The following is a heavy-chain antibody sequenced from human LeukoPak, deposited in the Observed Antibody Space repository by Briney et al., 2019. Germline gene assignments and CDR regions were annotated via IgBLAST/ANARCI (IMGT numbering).Heavy chain of an antibody. CDR3: AKGNL. CDR2: ISWNSGSI. J-gene: IGHJ2*01. CDR1: GLTFDDYA. V-gene: IGHV3-9*01. Sequence: QPGRSLRLSCAASGLTFDDYAMHWVRQAPGKGLEWVSGISWNSGSIGYADSVKGRFTISRDNAKNSLYLQMNSLRAEDTALYYCAKGNLWGRGTLVTVSS.